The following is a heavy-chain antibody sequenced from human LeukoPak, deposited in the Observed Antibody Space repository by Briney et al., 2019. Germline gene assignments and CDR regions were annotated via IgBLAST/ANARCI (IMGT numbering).Heavy chain of an antibody. D-gene: IGHD3-22*01. CDR2: ISSSGSTI. V-gene: IGHV3-48*03. CDR3: ARAQRMIVPNFDY. CDR1: GFTFSSYE. J-gene: IGHJ4*02. Sequence: GGSLRLSCAASGFTFSSYEMNWVRQAPGKGLEWVSYISSSGSTIYYADSVKGRFTISRDNAKNTLYLQMNSLRAEDTAVYYCARAQRMIVPNFDYWGQGTLVTVSS.